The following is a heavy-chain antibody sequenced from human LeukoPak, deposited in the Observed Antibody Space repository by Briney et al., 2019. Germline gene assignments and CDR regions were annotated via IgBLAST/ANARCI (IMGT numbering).Heavy chain of an antibody. CDR1: GGSISSYY. D-gene: IGHD3-10*01. CDR2: IYHSGST. CDR3: ARVELWFGKSGAFDI. J-gene: IGHJ3*02. V-gene: IGHV4-39*07. Sequence: SETLSLTCTVSGGSISSYYWGWIRQPPGKGLEWIGSIYHSGSTYYNPSLKSRVTISVDTSKNQISLKLSSVTAADTAVYYCARVELWFGKSGAFDIWGQGTMVTVSS.